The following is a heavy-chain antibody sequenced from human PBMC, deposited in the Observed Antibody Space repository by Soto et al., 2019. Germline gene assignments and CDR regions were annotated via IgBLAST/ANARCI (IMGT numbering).Heavy chain of an antibody. CDR3: VRDDIGLGIDY. CDR2: IYYSGST. Sequence: PSETLSLTCTVSGGSISSGGYYWSWIRQHPGKGLEWIGYIYYSGSTYYNPSLKSRITINPDTSKNQFSLQLNSVTPEDTAVYYCVRDDIGLGIDYWGLGTLVTVSS. V-gene: IGHV4-31*03. J-gene: IGHJ4*02. D-gene: IGHD1-26*01. CDR1: GGSISSGGYY.